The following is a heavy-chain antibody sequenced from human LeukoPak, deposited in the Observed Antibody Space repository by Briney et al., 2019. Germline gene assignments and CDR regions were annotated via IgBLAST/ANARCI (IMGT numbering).Heavy chain of an antibody. J-gene: IGHJ3*02. Sequence: PGGSLRLSCAASGFTFSNAWMSWVRQAPGKGLEWVGRIKSKTDGGTTDYAAPVKGRFTISRDDSKNTLYLQMNSLKTEDTAVYYCTTGVEDYYDSDPPPTDHDAFDIWGQGTMVTVSS. CDR1: GFTFSNAW. CDR3: TTGVEDYYDSDPPPTDHDAFDI. V-gene: IGHV3-15*01. CDR2: IKSKTDGGTT. D-gene: IGHD3-22*01.